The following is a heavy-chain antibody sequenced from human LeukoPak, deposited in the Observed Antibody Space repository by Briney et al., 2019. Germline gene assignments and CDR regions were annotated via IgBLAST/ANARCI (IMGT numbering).Heavy chain of an antibody. CDR3: STVRDIVVGGGPYYFDY. CDR2: FHPHNGVA. Sequence: SVNVSCKASRYTFIRYYLLWVRQAPGQGLGWWGWFHPHNGVANSAKKLHRWVTKTRDTSITTAYMDLSRLKSDDTAVYYCSTVRDIVVGGGPYYFDYWGQGTLVTVSS. D-gene: IGHD2-15*01. J-gene: IGHJ4*02. V-gene: IGHV1-2*04. CDR1: RYTFIRYY.